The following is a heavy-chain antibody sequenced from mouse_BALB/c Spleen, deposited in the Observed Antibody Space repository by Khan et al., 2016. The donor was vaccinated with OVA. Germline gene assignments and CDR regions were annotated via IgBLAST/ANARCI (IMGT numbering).Heavy chain of an antibody. D-gene: IGHD1-1*01. CDR2: IAPGSGSE. CDR3: ARSNYYGSSVYALDY. V-gene: IGHV1S41*01. J-gene: IGHJ4*01. Sequence: DLVKPGASVKLSCKASGYTFTSYWIHWIKQRPGQGLGWIGHIAPGSGSEYYNEMFKGKATLTVDTSSSTASFMLKSLSSEDAAVYFCARSNYYGSSVYALDYWGPGTSVPVSS. CDR1: GYTFTSYW.